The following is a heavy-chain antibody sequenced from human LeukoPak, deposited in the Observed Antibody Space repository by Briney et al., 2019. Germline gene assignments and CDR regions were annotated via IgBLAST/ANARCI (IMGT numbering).Heavy chain of an antibody. J-gene: IGHJ5*02. CDR3: AKTDVGNTGWYISNWFDP. CDR2: ISYHGSNK. D-gene: IGHD6-19*01. V-gene: IGHV3-30*18. Sequence: GGSLRLSCAASGFTFSSFGMHWVRQAPGKGLEWVAVISYHGSNKYYADSVKGRFTISRDNSKNTLYLQMNTLGAEDTAIYYCAKTDVGNTGWYISNWFDPWGQGTLVTVSS. CDR1: GFTFSSFG.